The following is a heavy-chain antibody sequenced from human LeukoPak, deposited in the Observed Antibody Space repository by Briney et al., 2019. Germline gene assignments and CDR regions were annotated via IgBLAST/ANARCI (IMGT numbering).Heavy chain of an antibody. CDR2: ISWNSGSI. CDR1: GFTFDDYA. J-gene: IGHJ4*02. V-gene: IGHV3-9*01. D-gene: IGHD5-12*01. Sequence: GGSLRLSCAASGFTFDDYAMHWVRQAPGKGLEWVSGISWNSGSIGYADSVKGRFTISRDNAKNSLYLQMNSLRADDTAVYYCARGGYDGFDYWGQGTLVIVSS. CDR3: ARGGYDGFDY.